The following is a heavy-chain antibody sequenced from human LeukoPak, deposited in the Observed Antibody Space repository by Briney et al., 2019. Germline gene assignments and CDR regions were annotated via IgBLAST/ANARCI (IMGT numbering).Heavy chain of an antibody. CDR2: ISGSGGST. Sequence: GGALRLSCAASGFTFSSHAMSWVRQAPGKGLEWISAISGSGGSTYYADSAKVRFTISRDNSKNTLYLQMNSLRAEDTAVYYCAKETFDQGWFGELPVDYWGQGTLVTVSS. CDR1: GFTFSSHA. V-gene: IGHV3-23*01. J-gene: IGHJ4*02. CDR3: AKETFDQGWFGELPVDY. D-gene: IGHD3-10*01.